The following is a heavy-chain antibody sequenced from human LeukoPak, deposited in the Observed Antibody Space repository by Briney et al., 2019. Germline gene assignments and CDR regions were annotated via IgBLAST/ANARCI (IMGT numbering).Heavy chain of an antibody. J-gene: IGHJ6*03. Sequence: SETLSLTCTVSGGSISSSSYYWGWIRQPPGKGLEWIGSIYYSGSTYYNPSLKSRVTISVDTSKNQFSLKLSSVTAAGTAVYYCARVSAVVDNYYYYYYMDVWGKGTTVTVSS. D-gene: IGHD2-2*01. CDR1: GGSISSSSYY. CDR3: ARVSAVVDNYYYYYYMDV. CDR2: IYYSGST. V-gene: IGHV4-39*07.